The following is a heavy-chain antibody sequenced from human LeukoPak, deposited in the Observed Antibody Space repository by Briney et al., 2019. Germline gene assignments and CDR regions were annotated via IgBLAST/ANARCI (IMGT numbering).Heavy chain of an antibody. J-gene: IGHJ6*02. V-gene: IGHV1-2*02. Sequence: GASVKVSCKASGYTFTGYYMHWVRQAPGQGLEWMGWINPNSGGTNYAQKFQGRVTMTRDTSISTAYMELSRLRSDDTAVYYCATYPIVVVPAVSPYGMDVWGQGTTVTVSS. D-gene: IGHD2-2*01. CDR3: ATYPIVVVPAVSPYGMDV. CDR1: GYTFTGYY. CDR2: INPNSGGT.